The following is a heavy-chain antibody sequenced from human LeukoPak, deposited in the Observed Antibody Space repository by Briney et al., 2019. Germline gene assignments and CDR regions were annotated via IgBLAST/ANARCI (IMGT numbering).Heavy chain of an antibody. D-gene: IGHD6-13*01. V-gene: IGHV4-39*01. Sequence: SETLSLTCTVSGGSISSNNNFWGWIRQPPGKGLEWIGNIYYSGTTYYNPFLKSRVTMSVDTSKNQFSLKLTSVTAADTAVYYCARRGGAAAGVFDYWGQGTLVTVSS. CDR2: IYYSGTT. CDR3: ARRGGAAAGVFDY. J-gene: IGHJ4*02. CDR1: GGSISSNNNF.